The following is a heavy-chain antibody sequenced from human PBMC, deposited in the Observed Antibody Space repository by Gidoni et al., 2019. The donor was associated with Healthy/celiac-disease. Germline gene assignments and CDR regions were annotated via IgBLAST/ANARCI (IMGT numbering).Heavy chain of an antibody. V-gene: IGHV1-3*01. CDR3: ARGGPGGYLYVGSPYYYDSSGQWIDY. Sequence: QVQLVQSGAEVKKPGASVKVSCKASGYTFTSYAMHWVRQAPGQRLEWMGWINAGNGNTKYSQKFQGRVTITRDTSASTAYMELSSLRSEDTAVYYCARGGPGGYLYVGSPYYYDSSGQWIDYWGQGTLVTVSS. CDR2: INAGNGNT. CDR1: GYTFTSYA. J-gene: IGHJ4*02. D-gene: IGHD3-22*01.